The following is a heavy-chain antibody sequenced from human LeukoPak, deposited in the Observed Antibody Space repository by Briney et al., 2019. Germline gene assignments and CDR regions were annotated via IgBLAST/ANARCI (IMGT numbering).Heavy chain of an antibody. CDR3: ARHPNRRDGYNLYSWFDP. V-gene: IGHV4-34*01. D-gene: IGHD5-24*01. CDR2: INHSGST. Sequence: KPSETLSLTSAVYGGSFIGYYWSWIRHPPRKGLEWIGEINHSGSTNYNPSLKSRVTISVDTSKNQFSLKLSSVTAADTAVYYCARHPNRRDGYNLYSWFDPWGQGTLVTVSS. J-gene: IGHJ5*02. CDR1: GGSFIGYY.